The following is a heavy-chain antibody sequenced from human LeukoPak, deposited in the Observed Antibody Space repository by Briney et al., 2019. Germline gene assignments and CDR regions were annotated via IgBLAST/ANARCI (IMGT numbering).Heavy chain of an antibody. J-gene: IGHJ5*02. Sequence: PSETLSLTCAVSGGSISSSNWWSWVRQPPGKGLEWIGEIYHSGSTNYNPSLKSRVTISVDKSKNQFSLKLSSVTAADTAVYYCARGREWEHRGDWFDPWGQGTLVTVSS. D-gene: IGHD1-26*01. V-gene: IGHV4-4*02. CDR2: IYHSGST. CDR1: GGSISSSNW. CDR3: ARGREWEHRGDWFDP.